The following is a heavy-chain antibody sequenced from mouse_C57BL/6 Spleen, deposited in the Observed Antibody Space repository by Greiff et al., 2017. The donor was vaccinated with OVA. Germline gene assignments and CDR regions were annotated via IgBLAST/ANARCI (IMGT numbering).Heavy chain of an antibody. V-gene: IGHV1-82*01. Sequence: VHLVESGPELVKPGASVKISCKASGYAFSSSWMNWVKQRPGKGLEWIGRIYPGDGDTNYNGKFKGKATLTADKSSSTAYMQLSSLTSEDSAVYFCARGDYYGSKSYYYAMDYWGQGTSVTVSS. D-gene: IGHD1-1*01. CDR3: ARGDYYGSKSYYYAMDY. CDR1: GYAFSSSW. CDR2: IYPGDGDT. J-gene: IGHJ4*01.